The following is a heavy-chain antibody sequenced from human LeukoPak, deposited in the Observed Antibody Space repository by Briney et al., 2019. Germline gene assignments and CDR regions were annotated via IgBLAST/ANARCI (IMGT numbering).Heavy chain of an antibody. Sequence: SETLSLNCTVSGGSISSYYWSWIRQPPGKGLEWIGYISYIGNTNYNPSLKSRVTISVDTSKSHFSLKLTSVTAADTAVYYCARLSSAVAGLVEYWGQGTLVTVSS. J-gene: IGHJ4*02. V-gene: IGHV4-59*08. CDR1: GGSISSYY. CDR3: ARLSSAVAGLVEY. CDR2: ISYIGNT. D-gene: IGHD6-19*01.